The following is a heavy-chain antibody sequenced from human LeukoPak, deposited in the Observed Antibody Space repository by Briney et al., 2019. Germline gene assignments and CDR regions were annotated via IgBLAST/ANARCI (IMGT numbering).Heavy chain of an antibody. CDR3: ARDQGCSSGWCAYYYYGMDV. D-gene: IGHD6-19*01. Sequence: GASVKVSCKASGYTFTSYYMHWVRQAPGQGLEWMGIINPSGGSTSYAQKFQGRVTMTRDTSTSTVYMELSSLRSEDTAVYYCARDQGCSSGWCAYYYYGMDVWGQGTTVIVSS. V-gene: IGHV1-46*03. CDR1: GYTFTSYY. J-gene: IGHJ6*02. CDR2: INPSGGST.